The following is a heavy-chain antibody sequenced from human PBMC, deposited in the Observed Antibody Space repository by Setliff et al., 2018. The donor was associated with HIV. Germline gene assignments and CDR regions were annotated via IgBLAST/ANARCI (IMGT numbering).Heavy chain of an antibody. J-gene: IGHJ3*02. CDR3: ARDYVWGRRAFDI. D-gene: IGHD3-16*01. Sequence: GGSLRLSCAASGFTFSNYWMSWVRQTPGKGLEWVANIKPDGSEKYYVDSAKGRFTISRDNAENSLYLQMNSLRAEDTAVYYCARDYVWGRRAFDIWGPGTMVTVSS. CDR2: IKPDGSEK. V-gene: IGHV3-7*01. CDR1: GFTFSNYW.